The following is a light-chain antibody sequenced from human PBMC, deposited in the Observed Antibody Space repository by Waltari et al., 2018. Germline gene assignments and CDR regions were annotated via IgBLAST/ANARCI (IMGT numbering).Light chain of an antibody. Sequence: DIVMTQTPLSLSVTPGQPASISCKSSQGLFHSDGKTCLYWYLQKPGKTPQLLIHEVSNRFSGVPDSFSGSGSGTDFTLKISRVEAGDVGVYYCMQSAQFPWTFGQGTKVEIK. V-gene: IGKV2D-29*01. J-gene: IGKJ1*01. CDR1: QGLFHSDGKTC. CDR3: MQSAQFPWT. CDR2: EVS.